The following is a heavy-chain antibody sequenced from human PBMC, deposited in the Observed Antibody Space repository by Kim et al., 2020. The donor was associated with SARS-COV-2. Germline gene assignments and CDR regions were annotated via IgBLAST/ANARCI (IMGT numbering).Heavy chain of an antibody. CDR2: GSK. J-gene: IGHJ3*02. V-gene: IGHV3-23*01. CDR3: ACRSFDAFDI. Sequence: GSKYYAESVKGRFTNARDNSKNTLYLQMNSLRAEDTAVYYCACRSFDAFDIWGQGTMVTVSS.